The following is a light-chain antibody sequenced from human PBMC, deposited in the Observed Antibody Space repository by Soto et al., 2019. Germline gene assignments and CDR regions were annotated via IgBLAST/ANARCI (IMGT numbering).Light chain of an antibody. CDR2: EGS. CDR1: SSDVGNYNL. CDR3: CSDAGSRTVVV. V-gene: IGLV2-23*01. Sequence: QSALTQPASVSGSPGQSITISCTGTSSDVGNYNLVSWYQQHPGKAPKLMIYEGSKRPSGVSNRFSGSKSGNTASLTISGLQAEDEADYYCCSDAGSRTVVVFGGGTKLTVL. J-gene: IGLJ2*01.